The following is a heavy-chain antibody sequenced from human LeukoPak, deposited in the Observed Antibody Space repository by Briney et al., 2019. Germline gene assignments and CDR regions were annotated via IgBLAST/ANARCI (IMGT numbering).Heavy chain of an antibody. Sequence: GGSLRLSCAASGFTFSSYSMNWVRQAPGKGLEWVSSISSSSSYIYYADSVKGRFTISRDNAKNSLYLQMNSLRAEDTAVYYCARDPPTVVTVAGEHYFNYWGQGTLVTVSS. J-gene: IGHJ4*02. CDR1: GFTFSSYS. D-gene: IGHD4-23*01. CDR3: ARDPPTVVTVAGEHYFNY. CDR2: ISSSSSYI. V-gene: IGHV3-21*01.